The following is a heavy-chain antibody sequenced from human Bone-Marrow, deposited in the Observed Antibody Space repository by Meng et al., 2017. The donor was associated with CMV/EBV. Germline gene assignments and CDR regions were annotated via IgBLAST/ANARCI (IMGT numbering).Heavy chain of an antibody. J-gene: IGHJ4*02. CDR2: IYWNDDK. CDR1: GFSLSTSGVG. D-gene: IGHD5-18*01. CDR3: AHSQFQLWPLDY. V-gene: IGHV2-5*01. Sequence: TFSGFSLSTSGVGLGWIRQPPGKALEWLALIYWNDDKRYSPSLKSRLTIAKDTSKNQVVLTMTNMDPVDTATYYCAHSQFQLWPLDYWGQGTLVTVSS.